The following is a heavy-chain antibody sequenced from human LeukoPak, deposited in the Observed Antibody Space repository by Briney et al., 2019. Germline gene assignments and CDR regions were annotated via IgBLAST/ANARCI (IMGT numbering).Heavy chain of an antibody. CDR3: AREGGPYRPLDY. CDR1: GYSISSSNW. CDR2: IYYSGST. Sequence: SETLSLTCVVSGYSISSSNWWGWIRQPPGKGLEWIGYIYYSGSTYYNPSLKSRVTMSVDKSENHISLKLTSVTAADTAVYYCAREGGPYRPLDYSGQGTLVAVAS. V-gene: IGHV4-28*03. J-gene: IGHJ4*02.